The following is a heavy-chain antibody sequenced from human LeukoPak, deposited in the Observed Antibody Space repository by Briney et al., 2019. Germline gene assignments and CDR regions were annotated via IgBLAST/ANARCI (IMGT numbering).Heavy chain of an antibody. CDR1: GGSFSGYY. CDR2: INHSGST. D-gene: IGHD6-13*01. Sequence: SETLSLTCAVYGGSFSGYYWSWIRQPPGKGLEWIGEINHSGSTNYNPSLKSRVTISVDTSKNQFSLKLSSVTAADTAVYYCARGYSSSPILDYWGQGTLVTASS. CDR3: ARGYSSSPILDY. J-gene: IGHJ4*02. V-gene: IGHV4-34*01.